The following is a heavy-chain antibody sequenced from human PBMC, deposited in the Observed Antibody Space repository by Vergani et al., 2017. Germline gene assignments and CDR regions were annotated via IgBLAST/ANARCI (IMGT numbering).Heavy chain of an antibody. V-gene: IGHV4-31*03. CDR3: ARRMYHDFWSGKNWFDP. Sequence: QVQLQESGPGLLKPSQTLSLTCTVSGGSISSGGYYWSWIRQHPGKGLEWIGYIYYSGSTYYNPSLKSRVTISVDTSKNQFSLKLSSVTAADTAVYYCARRMYHDFWSGKNWFDPWGQATLVTVSS. CDR1: GGSISSGGYY. D-gene: IGHD3-3*01. J-gene: IGHJ5*02. CDR2: IYYSGST.